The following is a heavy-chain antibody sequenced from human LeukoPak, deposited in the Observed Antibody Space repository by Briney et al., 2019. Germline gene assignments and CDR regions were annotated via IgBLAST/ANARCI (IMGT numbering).Heavy chain of an antibody. D-gene: IGHD2-2*01. J-gene: IGHJ6*03. Sequence: ASVTVSCKASGYTFTGYYMHWVRQAPGQGLEGMGWINPNSGGTNYAQKFQGRVTMTRDTSISTAYMELSRLRSDDPAVYYCASEGNVVVPAAEYYYYYYYMDVWGKGTTVTVSS. V-gene: IGHV1-2*02. CDR2: INPNSGGT. CDR1: GYTFTGYY. CDR3: ASEGNVVVPAAEYYYYYYYMDV.